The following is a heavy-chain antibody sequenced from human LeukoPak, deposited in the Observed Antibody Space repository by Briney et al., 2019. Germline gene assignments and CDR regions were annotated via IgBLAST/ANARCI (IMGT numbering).Heavy chain of an antibody. V-gene: IGHV3-23*01. Sequence: PGGSLRLSCAASGFTFSSYAMSWVRQAPGKGLEWVSAISGSGGSTYYADSVKGRFTISRDNSKNTLYLQMNSLRAEDMAVYYCAKDVLGYCSGGSCYSFDYWGQGTLVTVSS. CDR2: ISGSGGST. J-gene: IGHJ4*02. CDR1: GFTFSSYA. D-gene: IGHD2-15*01. CDR3: AKDVLGYCSGGSCYSFDY.